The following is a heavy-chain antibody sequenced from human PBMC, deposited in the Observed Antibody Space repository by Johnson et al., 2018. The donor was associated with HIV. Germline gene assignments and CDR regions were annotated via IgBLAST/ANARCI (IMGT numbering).Heavy chain of an antibody. J-gene: IGHJ3*02. CDR2: ISYDGANK. Sequence: QVHLVESGGGVVQPGGSLRLSCAASEFTFSTYGMHWVRQAPGKGLEWVTHISYDGANKYYSGSVRGRFTISRDNSRNTLNLQMDSLREDDTAVYYCAKDLDRELLALWAFHTWGQGTMVTVSS. CDR1: EFTFSTYG. V-gene: IGHV3-30*18. D-gene: IGHD2-8*02. CDR3: AKDLDRELLALWAFHT.